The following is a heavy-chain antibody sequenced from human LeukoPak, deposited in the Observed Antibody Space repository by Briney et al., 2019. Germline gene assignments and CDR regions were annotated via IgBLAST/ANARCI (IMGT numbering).Heavy chain of an antibody. CDR2: ISWNSGSI. Sequence: GGSLRLSCAASGFTFDDYAMHWVRQAPGKGLEWVSGISWNSGSIGYADSVKGRFTISRDNAKNSLYLQMNSLRAEDTPLYYCAKGEQWLDYWGQGTLVTVSS. V-gene: IGHV3-9*01. CDR1: GFTFDDYA. CDR3: AKGEQWLDY. D-gene: IGHD6-19*01. J-gene: IGHJ4*02.